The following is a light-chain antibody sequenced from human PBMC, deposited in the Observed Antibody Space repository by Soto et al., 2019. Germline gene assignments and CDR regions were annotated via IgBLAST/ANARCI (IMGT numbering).Light chain of an antibody. V-gene: IGKV3-20*01. J-gene: IGKJ4*01. CDR1: QSVSSSY. Sequence: EIVLTQSPGTLSLSPGERATLSCRASQSVSSSYLAGYQQKPGQAPRLLIYGASSRATGIPDRFSGSGSGTDFTLTISRLEPEDFAVYYCQQYHNSPLTFGGGTKVEIK. CDR2: GAS. CDR3: QQYHNSPLT.